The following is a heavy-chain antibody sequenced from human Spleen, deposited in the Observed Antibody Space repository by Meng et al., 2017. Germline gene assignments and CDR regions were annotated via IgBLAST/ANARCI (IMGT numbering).Heavy chain of an antibody. J-gene: IGHJ6*02. CDR3: ATLLLYYYGMDV. D-gene: IGHD3-10*01. V-gene: IGHV3-66*02. Sequence: GGSLRLSCAVSGFTVSNNYMNWVRQAPGKGLEWVSVIYSDGSTYYADSVKGRFTISRDSSKNTLYLQMNNLRAEDTAIYYCATLLLYYYGMDVWGQGTTVTVSS. CDR2: IYSDGST. CDR1: GFTVSNNY.